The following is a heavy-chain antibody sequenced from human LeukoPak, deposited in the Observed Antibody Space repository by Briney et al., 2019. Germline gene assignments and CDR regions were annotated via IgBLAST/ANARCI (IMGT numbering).Heavy chain of an antibody. D-gene: IGHD3-10*01. CDR3: ATYPHYYGTSGVDY. V-gene: IGHV4-59*08. CDR2: MSYSEST. CDR1: GGSISSYY. J-gene: IGHJ4*02. Sequence: PSETLSLTCNVSGGSISSYYWNWIRQPPGKGLEWIGYMSYSESTHYNPSLESRVTILADTSTSQVSLTLSSVTAEDTAVYYCATYPHYYGTSGVDYWGQGTLVTVSS.